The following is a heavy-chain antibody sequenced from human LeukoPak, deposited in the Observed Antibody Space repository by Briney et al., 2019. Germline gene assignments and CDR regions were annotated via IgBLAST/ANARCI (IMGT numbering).Heavy chain of an antibody. CDR1: GFAFNNYG. CDR2: IGHDGNYK. J-gene: IGHJ3*02. CDR3: AKDLSHSFDI. Sequence: GRSLRLSCAASGFAFNNYGMHWFRQAPGKGLEWLAFIGHDGNYKHYGDSVRGRFTIPRDNSKNTVYLQMNSLRADDTALYRCAKDLSHSFDIWGQGTKVTVSS. D-gene: IGHD2/OR15-2a*01. V-gene: IGHV3-30*02.